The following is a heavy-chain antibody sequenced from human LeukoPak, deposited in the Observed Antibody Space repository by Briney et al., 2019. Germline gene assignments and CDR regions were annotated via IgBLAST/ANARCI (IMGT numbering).Heavy chain of an antibody. J-gene: IGHJ6*03. CDR3: AKGLRFLESYMDV. V-gene: IGHV3-23*01. CDR1: GITVSSNY. Sequence: PGGSLRLSCAASGITVSSNYMSWVRQAPGKGLEWVSAISGSGGSTYYADSVKGRFTISRDNSKNTLYLQMNSLRAEDTAVYYCAKGLRFLESYMDVWGKGTTVTVSS. CDR2: ISGSGGST. D-gene: IGHD3-3*01.